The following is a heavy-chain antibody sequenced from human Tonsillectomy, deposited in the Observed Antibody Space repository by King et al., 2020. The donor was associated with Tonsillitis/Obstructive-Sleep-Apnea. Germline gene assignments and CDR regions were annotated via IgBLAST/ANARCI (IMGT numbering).Heavy chain of an antibody. V-gene: IGHV3-64D*06. CDR1: GFIFSNYA. Sequence: EQLVQSGGGLVQPGGSLRLSCSSSGFIFSNYAMHWVRHAPWKGLKYGSGISSNGGNTYYTDSVKGRFTISRDNSKNTLCLQMSSLRTEDTAVYYCVKVDCSSINCRRIEYWGQGTLVTVSS. CDR3: VKVDCSSINCRRIEY. CDR2: ISSNGGNT. D-gene: IGHD2-2*01. J-gene: IGHJ4*02.